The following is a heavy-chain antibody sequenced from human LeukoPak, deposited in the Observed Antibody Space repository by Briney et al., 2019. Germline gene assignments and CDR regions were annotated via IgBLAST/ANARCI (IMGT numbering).Heavy chain of an antibody. CDR3: AKSGLNRFDY. CDR2: ISSGTSFI. D-gene: IGHD2-15*01. Sequence: GGSLRLSCAASGFPFSSYSMNWVRQAPGKGLEWVSSISSGTSFIYYADSVKGRFTISRDNSKNTLYLQMNSLRAEDTAVYYCAKSGLNRFDYWGQGTLVTVSS. J-gene: IGHJ4*02. V-gene: IGHV3-21*04. CDR1: GFPFSSYS.